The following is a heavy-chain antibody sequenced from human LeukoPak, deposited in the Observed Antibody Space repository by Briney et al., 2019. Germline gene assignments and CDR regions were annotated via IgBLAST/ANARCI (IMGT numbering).Heavy chain of an antibody. CDR2: ISSSSSYI. CDR3: AREPLYYGSGSPTDGGEFYDY. CDR1: GFTFSSYS. V-gene: IGHV3-21*01. D-gene: IGHD3-10*01. J-gene: IGHJ4*02. Sequence: PGGSLRLSCAASGFTFSSYSMSWVRQAPGKGLEWVSSISSSSSYIYYADSVKGRFTISRDNAKNSLYLQMNSLRADDTAVYYCAREPLYYGSGSPTDGGEFYDYWGQGTLVTVSS.